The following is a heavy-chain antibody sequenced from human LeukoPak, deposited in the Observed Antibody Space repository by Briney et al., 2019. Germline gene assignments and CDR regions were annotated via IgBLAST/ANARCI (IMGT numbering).Heavy chain of an antibody. CDR2: IKSKTDGGTT. CDR3: TTVSGYYDILTGWYYFDY. Sequence: KSGGSLRLSCAASGFTFSNAWMSWVRQAPGKGLEWAGRIKSKTDGGTTDYAAPVKGRFTISRDDSKNTLYLQMNSLKTEDTAVYYCTTVSGYYDILTGWYYFDYWGQGTLVTVSS. J-gene: IGHJ4*02. D-gene: IGHD3-9*01. V-gene: IGHV3-15*01. CDR1: GFTFSNAW.